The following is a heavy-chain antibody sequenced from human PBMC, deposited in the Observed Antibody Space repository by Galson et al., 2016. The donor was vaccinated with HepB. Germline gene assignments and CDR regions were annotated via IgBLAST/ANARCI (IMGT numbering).Heavy chain of an antibody. J-gene: IGHJ4*02. D-gene: IGHD2-2*02. V-gene: IGHV2-5*02. CDR2: IYWDDDK. Sequence: PALVKPTQTLTLTCTFSGFSLSTSEMGVGWIRQPPGKALEWLALIYWDDDKRHSPSLKSRLPITKDTTKNQVCLTMTNLDPVATATYYCAHRDYTSSWVWGLDYWGQGTLVTVSS. CDR1: GFSLSTSEMG. CDR3: AHRDYTSSWVWGLDY.